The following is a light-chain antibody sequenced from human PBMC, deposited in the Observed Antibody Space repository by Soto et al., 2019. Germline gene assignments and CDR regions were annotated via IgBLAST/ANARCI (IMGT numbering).Light chain of an antibody. CDR1: RTISTNF. Sequence: DIVLTQSPGTLSLSPGERATLSCRASRTISTNFLAWYQQKPGQAPRLLIYDAFTRATGIPDRFSGRGSGTDFTLTISRLEPEDFAVYYCQQYGTSPGTTFGGGTKVE. V-gene: IGKV3-20*01. CDR3: QQYGTSPGTT. J-gene: IGKJ4*01. CDR2: DAF.